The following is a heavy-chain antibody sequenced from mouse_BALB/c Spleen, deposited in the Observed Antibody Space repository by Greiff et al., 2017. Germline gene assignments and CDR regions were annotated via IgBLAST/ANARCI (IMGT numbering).Heavy chain of an antibody. CDR3: ARRWLPHWYFDV. V-gene: IGHV3-8*02. Sequence: EVKLQESGPSLVKPSQTLSLTCSVTGDSITSGYWNWIRKFPGNKLEYMGYISYSGSTYYNPSLKSRISITRDTSKNQYYLQLNSVTTEDTATYYCARRWLPHWYFDVWGAGTTVTVSS. D-gene: IGHD2-2*01. CDR2: ISYSGST. J-gene: IGHJ1*01. CDR1: GDSITSGY.